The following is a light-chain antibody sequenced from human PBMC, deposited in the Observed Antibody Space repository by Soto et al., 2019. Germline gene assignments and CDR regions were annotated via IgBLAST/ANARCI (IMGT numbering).Light chain of an antibody. CDR2: KAS. CDR3: QQYNSSPWT. J-gene: IGKJ1*01. V-gene: IGKV1-5*03. Sequence: DIQMTQSPSTLSASVGDRVTITCRASQSISSWLAWYQQKPGKAPKLLIYKASNLQSGVPSRFSGSGSGTEFTLTISSLQPDDFATYYCQQYNSSPWTFGPGTKVEIK. CDR1: QSISSW.